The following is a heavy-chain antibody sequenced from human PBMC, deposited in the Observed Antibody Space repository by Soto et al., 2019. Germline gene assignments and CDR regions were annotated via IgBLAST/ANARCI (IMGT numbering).Heavy chain of an antibody. Sequence: QVHLVQSGAEVKKPGSSVNISCKASGGSFSTYGINWVRKSPGQGLEWMGGIIPASATENYAQKFQGRVTITADKSTNIAHMQMSSLRSEDTAVYYCATAVTAGIYYNDGMDVWGQGTTVTVSS. CDR3: ATAVTAGIYYNDGMDV. CDR2: IIPASATE. V-gene: IGHV1-69*14. CDR1: GGSFSTYG. D-gene: IGHD6-13*01. J-gene: IGHJ6*02.